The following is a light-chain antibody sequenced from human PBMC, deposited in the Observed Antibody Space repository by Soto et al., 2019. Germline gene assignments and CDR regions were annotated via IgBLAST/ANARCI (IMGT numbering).Light chain of an antibody. V-gene: IGKV3-11*01. Sequence: EIVLTQSPATLSLSPGERATLSCRASQSVSSYLAWYQQKPGQAPRLLIYDASNSATGIPARFSGSGSGTDFTLTIGSLEPEDFAVYYCQQLNSYPLTFGQGTKEEIK. CDR2: DAS. J-gene: IGKJ1*01. CDR1: QSVSSY. CDR3: QQLNSYPLT.